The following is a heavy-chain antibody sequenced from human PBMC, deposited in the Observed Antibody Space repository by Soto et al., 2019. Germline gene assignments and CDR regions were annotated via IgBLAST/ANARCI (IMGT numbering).Heavy chain of an antibody. Sequence: LRPSGAASGFTFSRYGMHWVRQAPSKGLEGVAVISYDGSNKYYADSVKGRFTISRDNSKKPLYLQMTSLRAEDTAVYYCAKEGRSGSHGGVRWSFDLWGRGTLVTSPQ. J-gene: IGHJ2*01. CDR3: AKEGRSGSHGGVRWSFDL. V-gene: IGHV3-30*18. D-gene: IGHD3-16*01. CDR2: ISYDGSNK. CDR1: GFTFSRYG.